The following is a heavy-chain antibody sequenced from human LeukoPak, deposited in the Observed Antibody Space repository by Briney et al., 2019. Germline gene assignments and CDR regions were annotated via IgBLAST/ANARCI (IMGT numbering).Heavy chain of an antibody. CDR2: GGNSGGT. CDR3: AKNGQSGFSFDP. CDR1: GGPISRSSYY. Sequence: SETLSLTCSVSGGPISRSSYYWSWIRQPPGKGLEWIGEGGNSGGTKFNPSLKSRVTISADTSKNQFSLKLSSVTAADTAVYYCAKNGQSGFSFDPWGQGTLVTVSS. D-gene: IGHD1-26*01. J-gene: IGHJ5*02. V-gene: IGHV4-39*07.